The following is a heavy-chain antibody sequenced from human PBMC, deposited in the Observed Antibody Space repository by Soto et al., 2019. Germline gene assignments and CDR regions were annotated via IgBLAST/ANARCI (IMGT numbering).Heavy chain of an antibody. CDR3: ARDYYKYYDSSGYYRSPAY. J-gene: IGHJ4*01. CDR1: GFTFSNYA. CDR2: ISYDGSDK. Sequence: PGGSLRLSCAASGFTFSNYAVTWVRQAPGKGLEWVALISYDGSDKDYADSVKGRFTISRDNSRNTLFLQMNSLRAEDTAVYYCARDYYKYYDSSGYYRSPAYWG. D-gene: IGHD3-22*01. V-gene: IGHV3-30-3*01.